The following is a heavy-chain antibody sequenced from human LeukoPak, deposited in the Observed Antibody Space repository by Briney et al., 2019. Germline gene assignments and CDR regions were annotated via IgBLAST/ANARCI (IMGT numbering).Heavy chain of an antibody. Sequence: GGSLRLSCAASGFTFSSYSMNWVRQAPGKGLEWVSYISSSSSTIYYADSVKGRFTISRDNAKNSLYLQMNSLRAEDTAVYYCARDLVVVPAASHRIWGQGTMVTVSS. D-gene: IGHD2-2*01. CDR2: ISSSSSTI. V-gene: IGHV3-48*01. CDR1: GFTFSSYS. J-gene: IGHJ3*02. CDR3: ARDLVVVPAASHRI.